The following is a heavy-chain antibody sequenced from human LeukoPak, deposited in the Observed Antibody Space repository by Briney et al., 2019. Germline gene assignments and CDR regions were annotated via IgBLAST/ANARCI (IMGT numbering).Heavy chain of an antibody. D-gene: IGHD3-16*01. J-gene: IGHJ4*02. CDR1: GFTFSSYG. CDR2: ISFDGSNK. V-gene: IGHV3-30*18. Sequence: PGGSLSLSCAASGFTFSSYGMQWVRQAPGKGLEWVAVISFDGSNKYYADSVKGRFTISRGNSKNTLYLQMNSLRAEDTAVYYCAKDYTVSCYYFDYWGQGTLVTVSS. CDR3: AKDYTVSCYYFDY.